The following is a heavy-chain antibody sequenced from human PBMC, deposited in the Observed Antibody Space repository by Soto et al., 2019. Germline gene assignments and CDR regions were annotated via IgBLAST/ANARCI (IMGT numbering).Heavy chain of an antibody. CDR2: IYYSGST. CDR3: ARRYGKTAFDI. V-gene: IGHV4-59*01. D-gene: IGHD5-18*01. CDR1: GGSISSYY. Sequence: QVQLQESGPGLVKPSETLSLTCTVSGGSISSYYWSWIRQPPGKGLDWIGYIYYSGSTNYNPALKSRVTISVDTSKNQFSLKPSSVTAADTAVYYCARRYGKTAFDIWGQGTMVTVSS. J-gene: IGHJ3*02.